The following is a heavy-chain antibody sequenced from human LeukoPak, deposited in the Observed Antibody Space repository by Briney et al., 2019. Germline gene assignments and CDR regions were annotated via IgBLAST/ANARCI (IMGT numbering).Heavy chain of an antibody. CDR2: ISSTSSYM. D-gene: IGHD3-16*01. V-gene: IGHV3-21*01. J-gene: IGHJ6*03. CDR1: GFTFSSNS. Sequence: GGSLRLSCAASGFTFSSNSMNWVRQAPGKGLEWVSSISSTSSYMYYAESLKGRFAISRDNARSSLYLQMNSLRAEDTAVYYCARAPLRGGYYYYYMDVWGKGTTVTVSS. CDR3: ARAPLRGGYYYYYMDV.